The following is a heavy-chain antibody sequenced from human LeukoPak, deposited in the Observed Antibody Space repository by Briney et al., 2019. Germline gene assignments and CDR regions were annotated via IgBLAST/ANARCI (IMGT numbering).Heavy chain of an antibody. CDR1: GYSFTSYW. D-gene: IGHD3-22*01. CDR3: ARTYYDSSGYYLIPFDY. Sequence: GESLKISCKGSGYSFTSYWISWVRQMPGKGLEWMGIIYPGDSDTRYSPSFQGQVTISADKSISTAYLQWSSLKASDTAMYYCARTYYDSSGYYLIPFDYWGQGTLVTVSS. J-gene: IGHJ4*02. CDR2: IYPGDSDT. V-gene: IGHV5-51*01.